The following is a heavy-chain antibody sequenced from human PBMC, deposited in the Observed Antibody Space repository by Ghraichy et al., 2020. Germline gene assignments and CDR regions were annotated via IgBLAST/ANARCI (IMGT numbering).Heavy chain of an antibody. CDR2: ISGPSATI. CDR1: GFTFSTYS. J-gene: IGHJ4*02. Sequence: GGSLRLSCATSGFTFSTYSMNWVRQAPGRGLEWVSYISGPSATIYYAGSVKGRFTISRDNAKNSLYLQMNSLRAEDTAVYYCVFGAHGYTSAWYYFAFWGQGTLVTVSS. D-gene: IGHD6-19*01. CDR3: VFGAHGYTSAWYYFAF. V-gene: IGHV3-48*04.